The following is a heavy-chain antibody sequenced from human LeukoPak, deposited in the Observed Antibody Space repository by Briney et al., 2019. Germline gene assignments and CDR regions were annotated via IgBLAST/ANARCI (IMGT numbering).Heavy chain of an antibody. CDR2: ISYDGSNK. Sequence: PGRSLRLSCAASGFTFSSYAMHWVRQAPGKGLEWVAVISYDGSNKYYADSVKGRFTISRDNSKNTLYLQMNSLRAEDTAVYYCARDGRYAFDIWGQGTMVTVSS. CDR1: GFTFSSYA. CDR3: ARDGRYAFDI. V-gene: IGHV3-30*01. D-gene: IGHD3-16*01. J-gene: IGHJ3*02.